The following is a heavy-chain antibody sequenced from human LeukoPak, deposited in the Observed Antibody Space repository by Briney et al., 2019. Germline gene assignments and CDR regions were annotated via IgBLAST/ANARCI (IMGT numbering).Heavy chain of an antibody. CDR3: AKDGIQNEDYYDSSGYLDY. CDR2: ISYDGSNK. D-gene: IGHD3-22*01. Sequence: SGGSLRLSCAASGFTFSSYGMNWVRQAPGKGLEGVAVISYDGSNKYYADSVKGRFTISRDNYKNTLYLQMNSLRAEDTAVYCCAKDGIQNEDYYDSSGYLDYWGQGTLVTVSS. J-gene: IGHJ4*02. V-gene: IGHV3-30*18. CDR1: GFTFSSYG.